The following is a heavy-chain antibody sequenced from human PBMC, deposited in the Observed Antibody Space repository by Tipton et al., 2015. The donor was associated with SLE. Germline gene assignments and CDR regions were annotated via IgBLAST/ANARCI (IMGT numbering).Heavy chain of an antibody. Sequence: TLSLTCTVSGGSISSSSYYWGWIRQPPGKGLEWIGSIYYSGSTYYNPSLKSRVTISVDTSKNQFSLKLSPVTAADTAVYYCASSNGYSSSWYGPYNWFDPWGQGTLVTVSS. J-gene: IGHJ5*02. CDR1: GGSISSSSYY. CDR2: IYYSGST. V-gene: IGHV4-39*07. CDR3: ASSNGYSSSWYGPYNWFDP. D-gene: IGHD6-13*01.